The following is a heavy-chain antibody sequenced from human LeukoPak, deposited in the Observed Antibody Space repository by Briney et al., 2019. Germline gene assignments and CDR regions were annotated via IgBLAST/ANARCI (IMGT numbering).Heavy chain of an antibody. CDR2: ISGSGRTI. J-gene: IGHJ4*02. CDR1: GFTFSRYE. CDR3: ARVALDSSGDNYGQGAFDY. V-gene: IGHV3-48*03. D-gene: IGHD3-22*01. Sequence: PGGSLTLSCAASGFTFSRYEMNWVRQAPGEGLEWLLYISGSGRTIFYGDSVEGRFTISRDNAKNSLYLQINSLRADDTAVYYCARVALDSSGDNYGQGAFDYWGQGTLVTVSS.